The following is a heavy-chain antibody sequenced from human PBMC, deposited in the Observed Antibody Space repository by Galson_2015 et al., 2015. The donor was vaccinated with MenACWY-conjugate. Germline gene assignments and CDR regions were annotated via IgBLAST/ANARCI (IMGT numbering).Heavy chain of an antibody. CDR3: ARAQNWNYALDV. D-gene: IGHD1-1*01. V-gene: IGHV4-59*02. Sequence: TCTVSGDSVSSYYWSWIRQPPGKGLEWIGYIFYSGTTNYNPSLKSRITISVDTSKNQFSLNLSSVTAADTAVYYCARAQNWNYALDVWGQGTTVTVSS. J-gene: IGHJ6*02. CDR2: IFYSGTT. CDR1: GDSVSSYY.